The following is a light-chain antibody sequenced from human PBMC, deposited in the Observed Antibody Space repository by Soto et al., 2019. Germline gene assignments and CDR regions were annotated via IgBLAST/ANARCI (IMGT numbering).Light chain of an antibody. J-gene: IGLJ1*01. V-gene: IGLV2-14*01. CDR2: DVS. Sequence: QSVLTQPASVSGSPGQSMTISCTGTSSDVGGYNYVSWYQQHPGKAPKLMIYDVSNRPSGVSNRFSGSKSGNTASLTISGLQAEDEADYYCSSYTSSSLYVFGTGTKLTVL. CDR1: SSDVGGYNY. CDR3: SSYTSSSLYV.